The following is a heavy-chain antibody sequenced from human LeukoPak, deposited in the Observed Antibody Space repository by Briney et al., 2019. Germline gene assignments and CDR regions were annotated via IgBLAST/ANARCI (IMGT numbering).Heavy chain of an antibody. J-gene: IGHJ6*03. CDR3: ARTGDGYNYYNYYYMDV. V-gene: IGHV4-59*01. Sequence: SETLSLTCTVSGGSISSFYWSWIRQPPGKGLEWIGYIYYTGSTNYNSSLKSRVTISVDTPNNQFSLKMSSVTAADTAVYYCARTGDGYNYYNYYYMDVWGKGTTVTVTS. CDR2: IYYTGST. CDR1: GGSISSFY. D-gene: IGHD5-24*01.